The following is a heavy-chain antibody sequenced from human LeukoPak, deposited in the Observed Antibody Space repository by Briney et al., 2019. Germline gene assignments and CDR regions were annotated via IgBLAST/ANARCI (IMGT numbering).Heavy chain of an antibody. CDR1: GFTFSRYS. CDR3: ATLDTIQLWPQIDLMG. CDR2: IRSSSSYI. D-gene: IGHD5-18*01. J-gene: IGHJ4*02. Sequence: NPGGSQTLFCAASGFTFSRYSMNWARQAPGRGLEWLCSIRSSSSYIYYADSVKGRFTISRDNAKNSLYLQMNSLRAEDTAVYYCATLDTIQLWPQIDLMGWGQGTLVTVSS. V-gene: IGHV3-21*01.